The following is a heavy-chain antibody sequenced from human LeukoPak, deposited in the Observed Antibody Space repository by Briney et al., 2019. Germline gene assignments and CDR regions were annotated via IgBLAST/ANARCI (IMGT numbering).Heavy chain of an antibody. V-gene: IGHV3-15*01. CDR1: GFTFSNAW. J-gene: IGHJ1*01. CDR3: TTRVTGDAEYFQH. Sequence: PGGSLRLSCAASGFTFSNAWMSWVRQAPGKGLEWVGRIKSKTDGGTTDYAAPVKGRFTISRDDSKNTLYLRMNSLKTEDTAVYYCTTRVTGDAEYFQHWGQGTLVTVSS. D-gene: IGHD2-21*02. CDR2: IKSKTDGGTT.